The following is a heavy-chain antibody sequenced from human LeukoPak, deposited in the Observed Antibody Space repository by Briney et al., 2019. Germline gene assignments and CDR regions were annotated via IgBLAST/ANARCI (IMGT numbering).Heavy chain of an antibody. D-gene: IGHD2-15*01. V-gene: IGHV1-2*02. CDR3: ARVPRQLLPYFDY. CDR2: FNPISGGT. Sequence: GASVTVSFTSSGYTFDDYDMHWVRQAPGQGLEWMGWFNPISGGTAYARKFQGRVTITWDTSISTVYMELIRLTSDDTALFYCARVPRQLLPYFDYWGRGTLVTVSS. CDR1: GYTFDDYD. J-gene: IGHJ4*02.